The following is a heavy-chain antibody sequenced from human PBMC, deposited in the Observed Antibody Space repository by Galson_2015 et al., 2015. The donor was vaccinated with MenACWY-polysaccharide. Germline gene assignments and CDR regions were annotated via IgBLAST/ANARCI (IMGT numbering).Heavy chain of an antibody. CDR2: LNPDATII. Sequence: SLRLSCAASGFTFSNHWMHWVRHAPGEGRVWVSRLNPDATIINHADSVKGRFAISRDNARDTLYLEMNSLRAEDTGVYFCARDRVDAVVIYDHTMFDSWGQGGLVTASS. V-gene: IGHV3-74*01. J-gene: IGHJ4*02. CDR3: ARDRVDAVVIYDHTMFDS. CDR1: GFTFSNHW. D-gene: IGHD5-18*01.